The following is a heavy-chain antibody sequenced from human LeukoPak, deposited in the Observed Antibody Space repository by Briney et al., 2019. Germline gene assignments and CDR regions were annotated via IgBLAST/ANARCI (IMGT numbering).Heavy chain of an antibody. CDR1: GFTVSSNF. D-gene: IGHD1-26*01. CDR2: IRSKAYGGTT. Sequence: PGGSLRLSCAASGFTVSSNFMSWVRQAPGKGLEWVGLIRSKAYGGTTEYDASVKGRFTISRDDSKSIAYLQMNSLKTEDTAVYYCTKVEWELPRNWGQGTLVTVSS. J-gene: IGHJ4*02. CDR3: TKVEWELPRN. V-gene: IGHV3-49*04.